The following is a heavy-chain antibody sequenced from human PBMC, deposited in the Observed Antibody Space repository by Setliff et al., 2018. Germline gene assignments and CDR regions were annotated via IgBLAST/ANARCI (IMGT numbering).Heavy chain of an antibody. Sequence: ASVKVSCKASGGTFSSYAIGWVRRAPGQGLEWMGGIIPILGIANYAQKFQGRVTITADESTSTAYMELSSLRSEDTAVYYCARDVFPVVTMVRGPSSDAFDIWGQGTMVTVSS. J-gene: IGHJ3*02. V-gene: IGHV1-69*10. CDR3: ARDVFPVVTMVRGPSSDAFDI. CDR2: IIPILGIA. D-gene: IGHD3-10*01. CDR1: GGTFSSYA.